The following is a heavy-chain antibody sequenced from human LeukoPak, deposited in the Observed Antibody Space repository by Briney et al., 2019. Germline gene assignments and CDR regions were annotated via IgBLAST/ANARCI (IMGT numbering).Heavy chain of an antibody. CDR3: AREHAKYYFDY. CDR2: ISSSSSYI. V-gene: IGHV3-21*01. Sequence: GGSLRLSCAASGFTFSSYWMSWVRQAPGKGLEWVSSISSSSSYIYYADSVKGRFTISRDNAKNSLYLQMNSLRAEDTAVYYCAREHAKYYFDYWGQGTLVTVSS. J-gene: IGHJ4*02. CDR1: GFTFSSYW.